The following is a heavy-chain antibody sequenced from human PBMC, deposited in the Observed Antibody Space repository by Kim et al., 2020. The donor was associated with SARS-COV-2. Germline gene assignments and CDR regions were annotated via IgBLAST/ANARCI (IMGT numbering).Heavy chain of an antibody. V-gene: IGHV1-69*06. CDR1: GGAFSTKT. J-gene: IGHJ6*02. Sequence: SVKVSCKAFGGAFSTKTIIWVRQAPGQGLEWMGGIIPLFGAAKYAPTFQDRVTITADTFTNTAYMELNSLRSEDTATFYCARDHDGGNLYGMDVWGQGT. D-gene: IGHD6-25*01. CDR3: ARDHDGGNLYGMDV. CDR2: IIPLFGAA.